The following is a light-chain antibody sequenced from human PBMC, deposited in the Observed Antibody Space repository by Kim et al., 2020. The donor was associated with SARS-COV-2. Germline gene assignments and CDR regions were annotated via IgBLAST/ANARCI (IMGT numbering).Light chain of an antibody. Sequence: GQSVTVSCSGTTSNVGKTFVYWYQHLPGTAPRLLIYANNQRPSGVPDRFSGSKSGTSASLAISGLRSEDEADYYCAAWDDTLSARVFGGGTKVTVL. CDR2: ANN. J-gene: IGLJ3*02. V-gene: IGLV1-47*02. CDR1: TSNVGKTF. CDR3: AAWDDTLSARV.